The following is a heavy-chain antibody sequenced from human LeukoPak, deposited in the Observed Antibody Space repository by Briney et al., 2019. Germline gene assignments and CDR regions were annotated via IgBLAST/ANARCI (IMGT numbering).Heavy chain of an antibody. CDR2: ISSSGSTI. CDR3: VLEGRD. CDR1: GFTFSNLE. J-gene: IGHJ4*02. V-gene: IGHV3-48*03. Sequence: GGSLRLSCAVSGFTFSNLEMNWVRQAPGKGLEWVSYISSSGSTIYYADSVKGRFTISRENAKNLMYLQMNSLRAEDTAVYYCVLEGRDWGQGTLVTVSS.